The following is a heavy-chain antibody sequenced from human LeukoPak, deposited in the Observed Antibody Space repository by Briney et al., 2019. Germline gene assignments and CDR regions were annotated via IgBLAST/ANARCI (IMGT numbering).Heavy chain of an antibody. CDR2: INPSGGST. V-gene: IGHV1-46*01. Sequence: ASVKVSCKASGYTFTGHYMHWVRQAPGQGLEWMGIINPSGGSTSYAQKFQGRVTMTRDMSTSTVYMELSSLRSEDTAVYYRARRIAAAGTAFDYWGQGTLVTVSS. J-gene: IGHJ4*02. CDR3: ARRIAAAGTAFDY. D-gene: IGHD6-13*01. CDR1: GYTFTGHY.